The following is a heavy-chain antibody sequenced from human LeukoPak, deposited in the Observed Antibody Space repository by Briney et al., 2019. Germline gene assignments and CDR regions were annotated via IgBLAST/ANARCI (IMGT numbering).Heavy chain of an antibody. J-gene: IGHJ4*02. CDR1: IDPSCIYY. D-gene: IGHD2-8*02. CDR2: IYTSGST. V-gene: IGHV4-4*07. Sequence: SETLTLTCTLSIDPSCIYYALCIRQPAGKGLEWIGRIYTSGSTNYNPSLKSRVTMSVDPSKNQFSLEITSVTAPDTAVEFWVQDRLSCDNTGKPLIADWGQGTLVTVSS. CDR3: VQDRLSCDNTGKPLIAD.